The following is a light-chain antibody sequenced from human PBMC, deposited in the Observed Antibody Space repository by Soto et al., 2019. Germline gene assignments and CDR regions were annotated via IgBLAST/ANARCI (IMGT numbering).Light chain of an antibody. Sequence: EFVLTQSPGTLSLSPGERATLSCRASQTVRNNYLAWYQQKPGQAPRLLIYDASSRATGIPDRFSGVGSGTDFTLTISRLEPEDFAVYYCQQYDNWPWTFGQGTKVDIK. CDR1: QTVRNNY. CDR3: QQYDNWPWT. CDR2: DAS. J-gene: IGKJ1*01. V-gene: IGKV3-20*01.